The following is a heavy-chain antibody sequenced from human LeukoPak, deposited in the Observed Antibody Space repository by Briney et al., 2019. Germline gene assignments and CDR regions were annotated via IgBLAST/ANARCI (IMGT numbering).Heavy chain of an antibody. J-gene: IGHJ4*02. CDR3: ARDSTMDTAMVPLY. V-gene: IGHV3-30-3*01. CDR1: GFTFSSYA. Sequence: GGSLRLSCAASGFTFSSYAMHWVRQAPGKGLEWVAVISYDGSNKYYADSVKGRFTISRDNSKNTLYLQMNSLRAEDTAVYYCARDSTMDTAMVPLYWGQGTLVTVSS. D-gene: IGHD5-18*01. CDR2: ISYDGSNK.